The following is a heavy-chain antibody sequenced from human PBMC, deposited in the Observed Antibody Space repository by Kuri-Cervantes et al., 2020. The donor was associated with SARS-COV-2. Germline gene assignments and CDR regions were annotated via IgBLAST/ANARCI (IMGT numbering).Heavy chain of an antibody. CDR3: ARDPTYYDFWSGYSRGNWFDP. V-gene: IGHV1-69*13. D-gene: IGHD3-3*01. CDR1: GYTFTGYY. CDR2: IIPIFGAA. Sequence: SVKLSCKASGYTFTGYYMHWVRQAPGQGLEWMGWIIPIFGAANYAQKFQGRVTITADESTSTAYMELSSLRSEDTAVYYCARDPTYYDFWSGYSRGNWFDPWGQGTLVTVSS. J-gene: IGHJ5*02.